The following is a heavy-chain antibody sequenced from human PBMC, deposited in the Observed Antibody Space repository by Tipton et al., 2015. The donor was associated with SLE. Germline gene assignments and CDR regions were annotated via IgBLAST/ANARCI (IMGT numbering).Heavy chain of an antibody. CDR2: IYYSGST. CDR3: ATYAFGGGGAFDI. V-gene: IGHV4-59*01. Sequence: GLVKPSETLSLTCTVSGGSISSYYWSWIRQPPGKGLEWIGYIYYSGSTNYNPSLKSRVTISVDTSKNQFSLKLSSVTAADTAVYYCATYAFGGGGAFDIWGQGTMVTVSS. D-gene: IGHD3-10*01. J-gene: IGHJ3*02. CDR1: GGSISSYY.